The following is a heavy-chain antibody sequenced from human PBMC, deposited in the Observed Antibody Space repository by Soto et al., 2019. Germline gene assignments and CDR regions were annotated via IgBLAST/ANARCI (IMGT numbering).Heavy chain of an antibody. CDR3: ATSSLRYYYNSSSPIDY. J-gene: IGHJ4*02. CDR1: GGSISSSNW. CDR2: IFHTGST. Sequence: SETLSLTCGVSGGSISSSNWWSWVRQSPGKGLEWIGEIFHTGSTNYNPSLSLKSRVTVSVDKSKNQFSLKLSSVTAADTAMYYCATSSLRYYYNSSSPIDYWGQGTLVTVSS. V-gene: IGHV4-4*02. D-gene: IGHD3-22*01.